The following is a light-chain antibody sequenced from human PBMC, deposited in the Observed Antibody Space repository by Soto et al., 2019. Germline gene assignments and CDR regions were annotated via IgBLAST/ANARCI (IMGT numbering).Light chain of an antibody. CDR3: QQYNHCPPLT. J-gene: IGKJ4*01. V-gene: IGKV3-15*01. Sequence: EIVMTQSPATLSVSPGERATLSCRASQSVGRNLAWYQQKPGQAPRLLIYGASTRATGIPARFSGSRSGTEFTLTISSLQSEDFAIYSCQQYNHCPPLTFGGGTKVEIK. CDR2: GAS. CDR1: QSVGRN.